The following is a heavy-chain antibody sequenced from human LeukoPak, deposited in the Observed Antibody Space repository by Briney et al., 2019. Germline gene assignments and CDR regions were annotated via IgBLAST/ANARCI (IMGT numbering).Heavy chain of an antibody. Sequence: PSETLSLTCTVSGGSISSSSYYWGRIRQPPGKGPEWIGSIYYSGSTYYNPSLKSRVTISVDTSKNQFSLKLSSVTAADTAVYYCARLEYSSSCIDYWGQGTLVTVSS. CDR1: GGSISSSSYY. CDR3: ARLEYSSSCIDY. CDR2: IYYSGST. D-gene: IGHD6-13*01. J-gene: IGHJ4*02. V-gene: IGHV4-39*01.